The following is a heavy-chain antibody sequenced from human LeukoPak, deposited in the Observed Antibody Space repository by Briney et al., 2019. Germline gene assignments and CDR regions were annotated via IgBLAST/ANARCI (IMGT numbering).Heavy chain of an antibody. J-gene: IGHJ5*02. CDR2: IYYSGST. CDR3: ARGHGARDSSPLNWFDP. D-gene: IGHD4-17*01. CDR1: GGSISSYY. V-gene: IGHV4-59*08. Sequence: PSETLSLTCTVSGGSISSYYWSWIRQPPGKGLEWIGYIYYSGSTNYNPSLESRVTISVDTSKNQFSLKLSSVTAADTAVYYCARGHGARDSSPLNWFDPWGQGTLVTVSS.